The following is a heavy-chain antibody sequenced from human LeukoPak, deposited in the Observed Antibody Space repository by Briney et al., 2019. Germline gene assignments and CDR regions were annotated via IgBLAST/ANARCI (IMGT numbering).Heavy chain of an antibody. CDR1: AFSLNAYN. V-gene: IGHV3-21*04. CDR2: ISYTGTYI. J-gene: IGHJ4*02. D-gene: IGHD1-26*01. Sequence: GGSLRLSSAASAFSLNAYNMNWVRQAPGKGLEWVSSISYTGTYIYYADSVKGRFTISRDNAQNSLYLQMNSLRAEDTAIYYCVRDRGTYRPIDYWGQGTLVTVSS. CDR3: VRDRGTYRPIDY.